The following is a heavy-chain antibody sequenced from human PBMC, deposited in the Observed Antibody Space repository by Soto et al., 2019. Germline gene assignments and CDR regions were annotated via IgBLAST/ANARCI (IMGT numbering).Heavy chain of an antibody. CDR3: VRANYFDF. J-gene: IGHJ4*02. V-gene: IGHV4-59*01. Sequence: QVQLQESGPGLVKPSETLSLTCTVSGGSISPYYWCWFRQPPGKGLEWIGSIYYRGNANGNPSLKSRLTISVDTSKNQFSLKLTSVTTADTATYYCVRANYFDFWGQGTLVTVSS. CDR2: IYYRGNA. CDR1: GGSISPYY.